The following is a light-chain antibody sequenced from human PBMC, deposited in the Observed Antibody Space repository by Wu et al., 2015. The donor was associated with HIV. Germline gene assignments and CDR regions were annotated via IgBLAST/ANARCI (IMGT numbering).Light chain of an antibody. Sequence: EVVMTQSPATLSVSPGEGATLSCRASQTIDNNLAWYHQKPGQAPRLLIYLASNRASGIPDTFSGSGSGTEFTLSISSLRSEDFGIYYCQQSDTWPLTFGQGHDLKLN. J-gene: IGKJ5*01. CDR3: QQSDTWPLT. CDR2: LAS. V-gene: IGKV3-15*01. CDR1: QTIDNN.